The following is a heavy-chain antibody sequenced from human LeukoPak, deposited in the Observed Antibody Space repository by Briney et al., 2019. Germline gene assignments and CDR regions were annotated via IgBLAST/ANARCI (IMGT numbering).Heavy chain of an antibody. CDR2: ISSSSSYI. V-gene: IGHV3-21*01. CDR3: ARDRYSGYDKNDY. CDR1: GFTFSSYS. D-gene: IGHD5-12*01. J-gene: IGHJ4*02. Sequence: GGSLRLSCAASGFTFSSYSMNWVRQAPGKGLEWVSSISSSSSYIYYADSVKGRFTISRDNAKNSLYLQMNSLRAEDTAVYYCARDRYSGYDKNDYWGQGTLVTVSS.